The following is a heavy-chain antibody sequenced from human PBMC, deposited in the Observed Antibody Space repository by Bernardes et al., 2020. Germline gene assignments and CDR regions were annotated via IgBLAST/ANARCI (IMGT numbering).Heavy chain of an antibody. CDR3: ANVPGYCSSTSCYSY. CDR1: GFTFSSYA. J-gene: IGHJ4*02. CDR2: ISGSGGST. D-gene: IGHD2-2*02. V-gene: IGHV3-23*01. Sequence: GGSLRLSCAASGFTFSSYAMSWVRQAPGKGLEWVSAISGSGGSTYYADSVKGRFTISRDNSKNTLYLQMNSLRAEDTAVYYCANVPGYCSSTSCYSYWGQGTLVTVSS.